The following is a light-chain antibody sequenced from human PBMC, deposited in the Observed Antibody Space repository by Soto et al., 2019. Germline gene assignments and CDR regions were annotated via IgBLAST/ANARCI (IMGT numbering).Light chain of an antibody. Sequence: TQSPPFLSASVGDIVTITCRASQNIRTYLTWYQQKPGKAPTVLIYAASTLQRGVPSRFSGSTTGTDFTLTITGLQPEDSATYYCQQILSVPRTFGLGTKV. CDR2: AAS. CDR3: QQILSVPRT. CDR1: QNIRTY. J-gene: IGKJ1*01. V-gene: IGKV1-39*01.